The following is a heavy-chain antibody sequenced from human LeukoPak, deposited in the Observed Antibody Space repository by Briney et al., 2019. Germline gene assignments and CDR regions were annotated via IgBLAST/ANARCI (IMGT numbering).Heavy chain of an antibody. D-gene: IGHD3-10*01. CDR1: GDSVPRALAG. CDR3: VSPAAWSFGWYFDL. J-gene: IGHJ2*01. Sequence: SQTVSLTCAISGDSVPRALAGWSWLRQSPLSGLEWRGRTYYGSKWSYDYAVAVKSRISINPTTSQNQFSLNLNSVTPKDTAVYYCVSPAAWSFGWYFDLWGRGTLVTVSS. V-gene: IGHV6-1*01. CDR2: TYYGSKWSY.